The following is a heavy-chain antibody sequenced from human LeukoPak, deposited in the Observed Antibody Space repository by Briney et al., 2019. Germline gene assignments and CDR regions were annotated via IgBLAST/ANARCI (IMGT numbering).Heavy chain of an antibody. V-gene: IGHV4-39*01. CDR3: ARQLGYCSSTSCYADKVDY. J-gene: IGHJ4*02. Sequence: SETLSLTCTVSGGSISSSSYYWGWIRQPPGKGLEWIGSIYYSGSTYYNPSLKSRVTISVDTSKNQFSLKLSSVTAADTAMYYCARQLGYCSSTSCYADKVDYWGQGTLVTVSS. CDR1: GGSISSSSYY. D-gene: IGHD2-2*01. CDR2: IYYSGST.